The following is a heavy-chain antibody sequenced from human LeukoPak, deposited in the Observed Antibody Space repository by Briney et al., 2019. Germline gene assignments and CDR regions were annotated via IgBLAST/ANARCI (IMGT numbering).Heavy chain of an antibody. J-gene: IGHJ4*02. CDR2: IYYTGST. D-gene: IGHD6-19*01. Sequence: SETLSLTCTVSGGSISSSSYYWGWIRQPPGKGLEWIGTIYYTGSTYYNPSLKSRVTISVDTSKNQCSLKVTSVTAADTAVYYCAGRRGWYPVDYWGQGTLVTVSS. CDR1: GGSISSSSYY. V-gene: IGHV4-39*01. CDR3: AGRRGWYPVDY.